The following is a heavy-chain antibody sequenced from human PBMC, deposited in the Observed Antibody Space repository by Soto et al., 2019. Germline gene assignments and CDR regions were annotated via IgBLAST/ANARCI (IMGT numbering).Heavy chain of an antibody. Sequence: GECLKISCKGSGYSFTSYWIGWVRQMPGKGLEWMGIIYTGDSDTRYSPSFQGQVTISADKSISTAYLQWSRLKASDSALYYCARHTWSSGSPAAFDYWGQGTLVTVSS. V-gene: IGHV5-51*01. D-gene: IGHD1-26*01. CDR1: GYSFTSYW. CDR2: IYTGDSDT. J-gene: IGHJ4*02. CDR3: ARHTWSSGSPAAFDY.